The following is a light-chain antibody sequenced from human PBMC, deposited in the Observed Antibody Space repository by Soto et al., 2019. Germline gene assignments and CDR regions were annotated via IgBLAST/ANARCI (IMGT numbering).Light chain of an antibody. CDR2: LGS. CDR1: QSLLHSNGYNY. CDR3: MQALQTPWT. V-gene: IGKV2-28*01. Sequence: DIVMTQSPLSLPVTPGEPASISCRSSQSLLHSNGYNYLDWYLQKPGQSPQLLIYLGSNRASGVPGRFSDSGSGTDFTLKISRVEAEDVGVYYCMQALQTPWTFGQGTKVEIK. J-gene: IGKJ1*01.